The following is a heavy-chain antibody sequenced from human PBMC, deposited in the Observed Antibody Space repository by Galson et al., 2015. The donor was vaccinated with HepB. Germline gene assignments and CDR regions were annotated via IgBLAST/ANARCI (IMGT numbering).Heavy chain of an antibody. CDR2: IYPGDSDT. D-gene: IGHD3-10*01. Sequence: QSGAEVKKPGESLKISCKASRYTFTNYWIGWVRQMPGKGLEWMGIIYPGDSDTRYSPSFQGQVTISGDKSISTVYLQWSSLKASDTAMYYCARRRSYYGETDGLDVWGQGTMVTVSS. CDR1: RYTFTNYW. J-gene: IGHJ3*01. CDR3: ARRRSYYGETDGLDV. V-gene: IGHV5-51*03.